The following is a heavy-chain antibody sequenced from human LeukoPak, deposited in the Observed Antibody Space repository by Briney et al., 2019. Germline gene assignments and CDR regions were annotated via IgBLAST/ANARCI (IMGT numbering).Heavy chain of an antibody. V-gene: IGHV3-21*01. CDR3: ARDRGIAATGPTLDY. J-gene: IGHJ4*02. Sequence: PGRSLRLSCAASGFIFSAYSMNWVRQAPGKGLEWVSAISSSGAYIYYANSVKSRFTISRDNANNSLYLQIHNLRAEDTAVYYCARDRGIAATGPTLDYWGQGTPVTVSS. CDR1: GFIFSAYS. CDR2: ISSSGAYI. D-gene: IGHD6-13*01.